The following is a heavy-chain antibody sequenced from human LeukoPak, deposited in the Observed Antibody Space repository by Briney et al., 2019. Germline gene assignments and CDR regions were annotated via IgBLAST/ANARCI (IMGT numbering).Heavy chain of an antibody. D-gene: IGHD3-22*01. CDR2: IYSGGST. V-gene: IGHV3-53*01. CDR1: GFTVSSNY. Sequence: GGSLRLSCAASGFTVSSNYMSWVRQAPGKGLEWVSVIYSGGSTYYADSVKGRFTISRDNSKNTLYLQVNSLRAEDTAVYYCAGIYDSSGYYLYYYYGMDVWGQGTTVTVSS. CDR3: AGIYDSSGYYLYYYYGMDV. J-gene: IGHJ6*02.